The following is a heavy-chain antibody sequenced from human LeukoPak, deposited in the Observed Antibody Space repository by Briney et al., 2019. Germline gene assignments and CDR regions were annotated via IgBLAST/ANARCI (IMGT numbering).Heavy chain of an antibody. J-gene: IGHJ4*02. CDR3: AKGHYYDSSGAYSYIDY. CDR1: GFTVSSNY. Sequence: GGSLRLSCAASGFTVSSNYMSWVRQAPGKGLEWVSVIYSGGSTYYADSVKGRFTISRDNSKNTLHLQMNSLRTEDTAVYYCAKGHYYDSSGAYSYIDYWGQGIPVTVSP. D-gene: IGHD3-22*01. V-gene: IGHV3-53*05. CDR2: IYSGGST.